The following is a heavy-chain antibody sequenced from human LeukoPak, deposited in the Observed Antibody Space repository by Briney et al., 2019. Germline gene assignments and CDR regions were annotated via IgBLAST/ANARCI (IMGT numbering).Heavy chain of an antibody. Sequence: GGSLRLSCAASGFTFDDYAMHWVRQAPGKGLEWVSGISWNSGSIGYADSVKGRFTISRDNAKNSLYLQMNSLRAEDTAVYYCARGPYVDTAMVTNFGYWGQGTLVTVSS. D-gene: IGHD5-18*01. J-gene: IGHJ4*02. V-gene: IGHV3-9*01. CDR2: ISWNSGSI. CDR1: GFTFDDYA. CDR3: ARGPYVDTAMVTNFGY.